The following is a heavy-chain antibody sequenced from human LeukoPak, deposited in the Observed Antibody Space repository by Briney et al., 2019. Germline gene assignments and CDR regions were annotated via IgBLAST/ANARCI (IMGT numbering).Heavy chain of an antibody. V-gene: IGHV3-53*01. CDR3: ARGPIVVGTYYYMDV. J-gene: IGHJ6*03. CDR2: IYSGGST. CDR1: GFTVSSYY. Sequence: GGSLRLSCAASGFTVSSYYMSWVRQAPGKGLEWVSVIYSGGSTNYADSVKGRFTISRDNAKNTLYLQMNSLRVEDTAVYYCARGPIVVGTYYYMDVWGKGTTVTVS. D-gene: IGHD2-2*01.